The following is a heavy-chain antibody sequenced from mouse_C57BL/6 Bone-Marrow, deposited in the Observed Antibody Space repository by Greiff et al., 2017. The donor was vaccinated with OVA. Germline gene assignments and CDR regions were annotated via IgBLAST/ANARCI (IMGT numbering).Heavy chain of an antibody. Sequence: EVHLVESGGGLVQPKGSLKLSCAASGFTFNTYAMHWVLQAPGKGLEWVARIRSKSSNYASYYADSVKDRFTISRADSQSMLYLQRNKLKTEATAKYYGVRCYYSIAWFAYWGQGTLVTVSA. CDR2: IRSKSSNYAS. V-gene: IGHV10-3*01. CDR1: GFTFNTYA. CDR3: VRCYYSIAWFAY. D-gene: IGHD2-5*01. J-gene: IGHJ3*01.